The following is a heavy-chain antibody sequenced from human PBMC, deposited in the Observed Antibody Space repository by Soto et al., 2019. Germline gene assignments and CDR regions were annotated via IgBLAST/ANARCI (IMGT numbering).Heavy chain of an antibody. D-gene: IGHD3-3*01. CDR2: IYWDDDK. CDR1: GFSLSTSGVD. CDR3: AHRVLRTVFGLVTTTAIYFDF. Sequence: QINSNYSRPTLVGPPETLTLTCRVAGFSLSTSGVDVGFISQSPGKAPEQLTLIYWDDDKRYSASLKSRLTITKDTSKNQVVLTVSDLDPTDTATYYCAHRVLRTVFGLVTTTAIYFDFWGQGTPVAVSS. J-gene: IGHJ4*02. V-gene: IGHV2-5*02.